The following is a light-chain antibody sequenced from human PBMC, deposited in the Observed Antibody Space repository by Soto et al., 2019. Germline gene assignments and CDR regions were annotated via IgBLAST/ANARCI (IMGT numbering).Light chain of an antibody. Sequence: EIVMTQSPATLSVSPGDRATLSCRASQSVRSDLAWYQQKPGQAPRLLIFGASTRATGIPARFSGSGSGTEFTLSISSLQSEDFAVYYCQQYGNWPLTFGGGTKVEIK. CDR2: GAS. V-gene: IGKV3-15*01. J-gene: IGKJ4*01. CDR3: QQYGNWPLT. CDR1: QSVRSD.